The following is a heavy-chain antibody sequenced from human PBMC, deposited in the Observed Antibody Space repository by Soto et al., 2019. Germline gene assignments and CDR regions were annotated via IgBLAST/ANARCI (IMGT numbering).Heavy chain of an antibody. CDR2: ISAYNGNT. D-gene: IGHD2-15*01. J-gene: IGHJ6*02. CDR3: ARFSGGSYNTYYFYYGMDV. CDR1: GYTFTSYG. V-gene: IGHV1-18*04. Sequence: ASVKVSCKASGYTFTSYGISWVRQAPGQGLDWMGWISAYNGNTKYAQDLQGRVTMTTDTSTSTAYMELRSLISDDTAMYYCARFSGGSYNTYYFYYGMDVWGQGTTVTVSS.